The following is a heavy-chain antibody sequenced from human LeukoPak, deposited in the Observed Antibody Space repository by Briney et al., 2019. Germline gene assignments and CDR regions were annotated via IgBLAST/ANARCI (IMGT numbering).Heavy chain of an antibody. J-gene: IGHJ4*02. Sequence: SVKVSCKACGGTYISYAISWVRQAPGQGLEWMGGIIPIFGTANYAQKFQGRVTITTHESTSTAYMQLSSLRSEDADVYYCARSRKRYNWNYDFGYWGQGTLVTVSS. D-gene: IGHD1-7*01. V-gene: IGHV1-69*05. CDR1: GGTYISYA. CDR2: IIPIFGTA. CDR3: ARSRKRYNWNYDFGY.